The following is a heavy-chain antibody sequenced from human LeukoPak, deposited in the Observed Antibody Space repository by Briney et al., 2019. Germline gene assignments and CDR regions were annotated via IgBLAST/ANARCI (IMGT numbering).Heavy chain of an antibody. V-gene: IGHV3-21*01. J-gene: IGHJ4*02. CDR2: ISSSSSYI. CDR3: ARLLLGYCSSTSCELF. D-gene: IGHD2-2*01. Sequence: PGGSLRLSCAASGFTFSSYSMNWVRQAPGKGLEWVSSISSSSSYIYYADSVKGRFTILRDNAKNSLYLQMNSLRAEDTAVYYCARLLLGYCSSTSCELFWGQGTLVTVSS. CDR1: GFTFSSYS.